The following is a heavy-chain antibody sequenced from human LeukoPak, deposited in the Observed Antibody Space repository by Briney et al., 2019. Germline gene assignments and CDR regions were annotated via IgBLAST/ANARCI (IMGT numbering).Heavy chain of an antibody. V-gene: IGHV4-59*01. D-gene: IGHD3-22*01. J-gene: IGHJ4*02. CDR2: IYYSGST. Sequence: SETLPLTCTVSGGSISSYYWSWIRQPPGKGLEWIGNIYYSGSTNYNPSLKSRVTISVDTSKNQFSLKLSSVTAADTAVYYCARALYYYDSIDYWGQGTLVTVSS. CDR1: GGSISSYY. CDR3: ARALYYYDSIDY.